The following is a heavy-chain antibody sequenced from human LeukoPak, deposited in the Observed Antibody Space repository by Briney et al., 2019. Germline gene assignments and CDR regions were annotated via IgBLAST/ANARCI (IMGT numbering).Heavy chain of an antibody. J-gene: IGHJ5*02. CDR1: GGSISSYY. CDR3: ASGDYVSGMVFDP. CDR2: IYYSGST. Sequence: PSETLSLTCTVYGGSISSYYWSWIRQPPGKGLEWIGYIYYSGSTNYNPSLKSRVTISVDTSKNQFSLKLSSVTAADTAVYYCASGDYVSGMVFDPWGQGTLVTVSS. V-gene: IGHV4-59*01. D-gene: IGHD4-17*01.